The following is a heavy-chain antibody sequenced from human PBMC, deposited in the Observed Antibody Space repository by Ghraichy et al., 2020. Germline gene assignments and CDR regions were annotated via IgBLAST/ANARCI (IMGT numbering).Heavy chain of an antibody. D-gene: IGHD3-3*01. J-gene: IGHJ6*02. CDR1: GFTFSSYS. V-gene: IGHV3-21*01. CDR3: ARGSVWSGYYQRYYYYGMDV. Sequence: GESLNISCAASGFTFSSYSMNWVRQAPGKGLEWVSSISSSSSYIYYADSVKGRFTISRDNAKNSLYLQMNSLRAEDTAVYYCARGSVWSGYYQRYYYYGMDVWGQGTTVTVSS. CDR2: ISSSSSYI.